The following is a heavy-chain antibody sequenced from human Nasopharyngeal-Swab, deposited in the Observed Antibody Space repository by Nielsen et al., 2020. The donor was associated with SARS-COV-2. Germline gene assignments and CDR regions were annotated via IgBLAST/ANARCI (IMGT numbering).Heavy chain of an antibody. CDR1: GFSFSSYG. CDR2: ISYDGSNK. D-gene: IGHD6-13*01. J-gene: IGHJ4*02. CDR3: AKAGAGSWYGDY. V-gene: IGHV3-30*18. Sequence: GESLKISWAASGFSFSSYGMHWVRQGPGKGLEWVAVISYDGSNKYYADSVKGRFTISRDNSKNTLYLQMNSLRAEDTAVYYCAKAGAGSWYGDYWGQGTLVTVSS.